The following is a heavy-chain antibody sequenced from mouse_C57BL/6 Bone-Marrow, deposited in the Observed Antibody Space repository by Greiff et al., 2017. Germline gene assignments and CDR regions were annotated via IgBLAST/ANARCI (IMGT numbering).Heavy chain of an antibody. V-gene: IGHV1-64*01. Sequence: QVQLQQPGAELVKPGASVKLSCKASGYTFTSYWMHWVKQRPGQGLEWIGMIHPNSGSTNYNEKFKSKATLTVDKSSSTAYMQLSSLTSEDSAVYYFASQTGSPCAMDYWGQGTSVTVSS. D-gene: IGHD4-1*01. CDR3: ASQTGSPCAMDY. CDR1: GYTFTSYW. J-gene: IGHJ4*01. CDR2: IHPNSGST.